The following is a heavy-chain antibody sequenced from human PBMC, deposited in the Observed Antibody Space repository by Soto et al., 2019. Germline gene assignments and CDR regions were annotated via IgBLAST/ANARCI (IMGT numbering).Heavy chain of an antibody. CDR1: GFTFSSYA. CDR3: AKDRSRGFWSGYLPPFDY. Sequence: GSVRLSCASSGFTFSSYAMSWPLRAPGEKLEWVSAISGSGGSTYYADSVKGRFTISRDNSKNTLYLQMNSLRAEDTAVYYCAKDRSRGFWSGYLPPFDYWGQGTLVTVSS. J-gene: IGHJ4*02. V-gene: IGHV3-23*01. D-gene: IGHD3-3*01. CDR2: ISGSGGST.